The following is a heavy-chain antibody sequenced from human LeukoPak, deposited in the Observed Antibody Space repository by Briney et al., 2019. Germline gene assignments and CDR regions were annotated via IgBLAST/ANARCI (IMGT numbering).Heavy chain of an antibody. D-gene: IGHD4-17*01. CDR3: ARVYRPYGDYGTHFDY. CDR1: GYSISSGYH. V-gene: IGHV4-38-2*02. CDR2: IYHSGST. J-gene: IGHJ4*02. Sequence: SETLSLTCTVSGYSISSGYHWGWIRQPPGKGLEWIGSIYHSGSTYYNPSLKSRVTTSVDTSKNQFSLKLRSVTAADTAVYYCARVYRPYGDYGTHFDYWGQGTLVTVSS.